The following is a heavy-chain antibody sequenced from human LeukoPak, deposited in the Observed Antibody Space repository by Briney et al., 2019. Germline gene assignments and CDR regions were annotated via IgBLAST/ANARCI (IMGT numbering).Heavy chain of an antibody. CDR3: ARDPGYSSSWYNWFDP. D-gene: IGHD6-13*01. V-gene: IGHV3-30*02. J-gene: IGHJ5*02. CDR1: GFTFSSYG. CDR2: IRYDGSNK. Sequence: GGSLRLSCAASGFTFSSYGMHWVRQAPGKGLEWVAFIRYDGSNKYYADSVKGRFTISRDNSKNTLYLQMNSLRAEDTAVYYCARDPGYSSSWYNWFDPWGQGTLVTVSS.